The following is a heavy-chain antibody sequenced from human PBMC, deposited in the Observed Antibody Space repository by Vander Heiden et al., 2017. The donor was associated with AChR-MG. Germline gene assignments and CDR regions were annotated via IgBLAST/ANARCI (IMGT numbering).Heavy chain of an antibody. CDR1: GGTFSSYA. D-gene: IGHD2-8*01. CDR3: ARGRGYCTNGVCYFGGDWFDP. Sequence: QVQLVQSGAEVKKPGSSVKVSCKASGGTFSSYAISWVRQAPGQGLEWMGGIIPIFGTANYAQKFQGRVTITADKSTSTAYMELSSLRSEDTAVYYCARGRGYCTNGVCYFGGDWFDPWGQGTLVTVS. CDR2: IIPIFGTA. J-gene: IGHJ5*02. V-gene: IGHV1-69*06.